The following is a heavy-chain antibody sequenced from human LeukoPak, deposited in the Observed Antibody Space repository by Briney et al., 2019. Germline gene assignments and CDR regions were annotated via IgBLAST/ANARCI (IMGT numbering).Heavy chain of an antibody. V-gene: IGHV4-34*01. Sequence: SETLSLTCAVYIDCFSNYHWNWIPHTPAKGLEWIGEVNESGGTNISPSLRSRVILSVDTSKNQCSLKLSAVTAADRAGYYCARTITGAGPFDYWGQGTLVTVSS. CDR1: IDCFSNYH. CDR3: ARTITGAGPFDY. J-gene: IGHJ4*02. CDR2: VNESGGT. D-gene: IGHD5-12*01.